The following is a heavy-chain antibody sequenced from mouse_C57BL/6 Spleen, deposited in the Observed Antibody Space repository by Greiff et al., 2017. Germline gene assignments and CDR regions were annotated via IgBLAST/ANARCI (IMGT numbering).Heavy chain of an antibody. V-gene: IGHV5-16*01. CDR1: GFTFSDYY. CDR3: ARDRRSNYGFDY. CDR2: INYDGSSP. Sequence: EVKLMESEGGLVQPGSSMKLSCTASGFTFSDYYMAWVRQVPEKGLEWVANINYDGSSPYYLDSLKSRFIISRDNAKNILYLQRSRLKSEDTATYYCARDRRSNYGFDYWGQGTTLTVSS. D-gene: IGHD2-5*01. J-gene: IGHJ2*01.